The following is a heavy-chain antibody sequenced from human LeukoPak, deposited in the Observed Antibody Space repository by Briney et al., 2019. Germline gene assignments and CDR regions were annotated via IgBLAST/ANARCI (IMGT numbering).Heavy chain of an antibody. CDR1: GGSISSHY. D-gene: IGHD3-3*02. V-gene: IGHV4-59*11. CDR3: ARDNHFWSGYKGWFDP. CDR2: IYYSGST. J-gene: IGHJ5*02. Sequence: SETLSLTCTVSGGSISSHYWSWIRQPPGKGLEWIGYIYYSGSTNYNPSLKSRVTISVDTSKNQFSPKLSSVTAADTAAYYCARDNHFWSGYKGWFDPWGQGTLVTVSS.